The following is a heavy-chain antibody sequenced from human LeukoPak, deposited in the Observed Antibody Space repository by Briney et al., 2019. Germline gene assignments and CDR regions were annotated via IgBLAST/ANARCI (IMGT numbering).Heavy chain of an antibody. J-gene: IGHJ4*02. CDR3: ARVPVIPVADPLDY. Sequence: PSGTLSLTCAVSGGSISSTNWWSWVRQPPGKGLEWIGEIYHSGSTNYNPSLRNRVTISVDKSKNHFSLKLSSVTAADTAVYYCARVPVIPVADPLDYWGRGTLVTVSS. V-gene: IGHV4-4*02. D-gene: IGHD6-19*01. CDR2: IYHSGST. CDR1: GGSISSTNW.